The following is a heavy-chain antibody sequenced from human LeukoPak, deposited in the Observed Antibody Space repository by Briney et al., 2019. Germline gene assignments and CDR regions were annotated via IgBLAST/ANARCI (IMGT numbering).Heavy chain of an antibody. D-gene: IGHD3-10*01. V-gene: IGHV4-30-2*01. J-gene: IGHJ3*02. CDR1: GGSLSSGAYS. CDR3: ARERSDGSGSYMAFDI. Sequence: PSETLSLTCAVSGGSLSSGAYSWSWIRQPPGEGLEWIVYISHSGSTFHNPSLKSRVTISLATSKNQFSLKLSSVTAADTAVYYCARERSDGSGSYMAFDIWGQGTMVTVSS. CDR2: ISHSGST.